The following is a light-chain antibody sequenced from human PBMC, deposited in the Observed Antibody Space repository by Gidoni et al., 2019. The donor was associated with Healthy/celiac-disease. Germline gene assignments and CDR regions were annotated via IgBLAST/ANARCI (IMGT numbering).Light chain of an antibody. J-gene: IGLJ1*01. CDR1: SSDVGGYNY. Sequence: QSALTQPASVSRSPGPSITISCTGTSSDVGGYNYVSWYQQHPGKAPKLMIYDVSNRPSGVSNRFSGSKSGNTAALTISGRQAEDEADYYCSSYTSSSTLYVFGTGTKVTVL. CDR3: SSYTSSSTLYV. V-gene: IGLV2-14*01. CDR2: DVS.